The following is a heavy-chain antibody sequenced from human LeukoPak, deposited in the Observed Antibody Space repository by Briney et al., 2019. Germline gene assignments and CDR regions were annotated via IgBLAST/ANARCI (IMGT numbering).Heavy chain of an antibody. V-gene: IGHV4-59*08. J-gene: IGHJ4*02. CDR1: GGSISGYH. D-gene: IGHD1-26*01. CDR2: IYYSGSSGST. CDR3: ARLEWELNFDY. Sequence: SETLSLTCSVSGGSISGYHWSWIRQPPGKGLEWIGQIYYSGSSGSTNYNPSLKSRVTISVDTSKNQFSLKLSSVTAADTAVYYCARLEWELNFDYWGQGTLVTVSS.